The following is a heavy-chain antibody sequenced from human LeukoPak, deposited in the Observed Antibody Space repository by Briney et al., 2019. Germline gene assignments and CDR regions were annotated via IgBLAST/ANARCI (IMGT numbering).Heavy chain of an antibody. V-gene: IGHV4-34*01. D-gene: IGHD1-1*01. CDR3: ATLKAGNNWFDP. Sequence: SSETLSLTCAVYGGSFSGYYWSWIRQPPGKGLEWIGEINHSGSTNYNPSLKSRVTISVDTSKNQFSLKLSSVTAADTAVYYCATLKAGNNWFDPWGQGTLVTVSS. CDR2: INHSGST. CDR1: GGSFSGYY. J-gene: IGHJ5*02.